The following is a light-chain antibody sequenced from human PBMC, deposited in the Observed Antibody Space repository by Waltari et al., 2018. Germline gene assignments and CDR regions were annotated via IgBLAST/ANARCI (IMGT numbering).Light chain of an antibody. Sequence: GDRVTITCRASHGISDYLAWYQQKPGKRPKLLVSGASALQSGVPSRFSGSGSGTAFTLTISSLQPEDVATYYCQKYDSDLFTFGPGTRVDIK. J-gene: IGKJ3*01. V-gene: IGKV1-27*01. CDR3: QKYDSDLFT. CDR2: GAS. CDR1: HGISDY.